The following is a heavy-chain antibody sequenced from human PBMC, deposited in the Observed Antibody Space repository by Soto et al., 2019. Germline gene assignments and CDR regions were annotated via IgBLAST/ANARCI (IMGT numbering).Heavy chain of an antibody. D-gene: IGHD2-15*01. V-gene: IGHV3-74*01. CDR1: GFTFSSYW. Sequence: GGSLRLSCAAFGFTFSSYWMHWVRQAPGKGLVWVSRINSDGSSTSYADSVKGRFTISRDNAKNTLYLQMNSLRAEDTAVYYCVRTSLVVAAATREDYWGQGTLVTVSS. J-gene: IGHJ4*02. CDR2: INSDGSST. CDR3: VRTSLVVAAATREDY.